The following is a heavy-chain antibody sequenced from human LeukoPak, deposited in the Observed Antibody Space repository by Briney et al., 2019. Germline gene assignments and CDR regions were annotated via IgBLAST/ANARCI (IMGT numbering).Heavy chain of an antibody. CDR3: ARERVSLVRGVINFDY. D-gene: IGHD3-10*01. J-gene: IGHJ4*02. Sequence: ASVKVSCKASGYTFTSYYMHWVRQAPGQGLEWMGIINPSGGSTSYVQKFQGRVTITADESTSTAYMELSSLRSEDTAVYYCARERVSLVRGVINFDYWGQGTLVTVSS. V-gene: IGHV1-46*01. CDR2: INPSGGST. CDR1: GYTFTSYY.